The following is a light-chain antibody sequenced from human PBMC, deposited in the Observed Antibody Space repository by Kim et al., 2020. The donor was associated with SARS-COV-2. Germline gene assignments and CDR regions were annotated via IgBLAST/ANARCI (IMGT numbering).Light chain of an antibody. CDR1: QGVYSY. J-gene: IGKJ4*01. CDR3: HQFKKWPLT. CDR2: GAS. Sequence: SPVERLTLSCRASQGVYSYVAWYLHKPGQAPGLLVYGASTRATGIPVMFSGSGSGTEFTLTISSLQSEDFGVYYCHQFKKWPLTFGGGTKVDIK. V-gene: IGKV3-15*01.